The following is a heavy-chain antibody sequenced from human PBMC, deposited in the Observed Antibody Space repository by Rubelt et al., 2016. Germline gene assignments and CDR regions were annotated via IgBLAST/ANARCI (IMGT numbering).Heavy chain of an antibody. CDR2: IYVGCSPM. CDR3: ARGGEFGELLIDP. D-gene: IGHD3-10*01. J-gene: IGHJ5*02. CDR1: GITLNSFW. Sequence: GGSPRLPRFASGITLNSFWKNWVRPAPGKGLGWVSTIYVGCSPMFYADPVKGRFILFIDNAKNSLYRQMDSPRAEDTAVYYCARGGEFGELLIDPWGQGTLVTVSS. V-gene: IGHV3-48*04.